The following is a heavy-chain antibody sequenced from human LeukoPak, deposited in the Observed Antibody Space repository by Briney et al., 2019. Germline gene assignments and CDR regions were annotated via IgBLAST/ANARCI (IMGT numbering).Heavy chain of an antibody. J-gene: IGHJ4*02. V-gene: IGHV4-34*01. CDR3: ARALVQWLANMPFDY. CDR1: GGSFSGYY. D-gene: IGHD6-19*01. Sequence: SETLSLTCAVYGGSFSGYYWSWIRQPPGKGLEWIGEINHSGSTNYNPSLKSRVTISVDTSKNQFSLKLSSVTAADTAVYYCARALVQWLANMPFDYWRQGTLVTVSS. CDR2: INHSGST.